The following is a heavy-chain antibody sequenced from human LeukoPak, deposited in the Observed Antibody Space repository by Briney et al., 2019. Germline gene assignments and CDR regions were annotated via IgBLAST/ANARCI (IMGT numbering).Heavy chain of an antibody. CDR1: GFTFDDYA. V-gene: IGHV3-9*01. D-gene: IGHD6-19*01. CDR2: ISWNSGSI. Sequence: GRSLRLSCAASGFTFDDYAMHWVRQAPGKGLEWVSGISWNSGSIGYADSVKGRFTISRDNAKNSLYLQMNSLRAEDTALYYCAKDPYSSGWHPFDYWGQGTLVTVSS. J-gene: IGHJ4*02. CDR3: AKDPYSSGWHPFDY.